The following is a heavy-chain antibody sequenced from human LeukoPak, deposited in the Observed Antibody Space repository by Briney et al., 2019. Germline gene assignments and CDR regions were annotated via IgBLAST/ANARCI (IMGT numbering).Heavy chain of an antibody. CDR1: GYTFTSYG. J-gene: IGHJ5*02. D-gene: IGHD6-13*01. CDR3: ARRRIAAASLNWFDP. V-gene: IGHV1-18*01. CDR2: ISAYNGNT. Sequence: ASVKVSCKASGYTFTSYGISWVRQAPGQGPEWMGWISAYNGNTNYAQKLQGRVTMTTDTSTSTAYMELRSLRSDDTAVYYCARRRIAAASLNWFDPWGQGTLVTVSS.